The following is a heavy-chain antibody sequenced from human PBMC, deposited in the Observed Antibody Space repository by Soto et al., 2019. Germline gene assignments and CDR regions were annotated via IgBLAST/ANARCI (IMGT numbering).Heavy chain of an antibody. CDR3: ARGATLWSGYDKWYFDY. D-gene: IGHD5-12*01. CDR2: INAGNGNT. V-gene: IGHV1-3*01. Sequence: AAVKVSCRASGYTFTSYAMHWGCQAPGQRREWRGWINAGNGNTKYSQKFQGRVTITRDTSASTAYMELSSLRSEDTAVYYCARGATLWSGYDKWYFDYWGQGTLVTVSS. CDR1: GYTFTSYA. J-gene: IGHJ4*02.